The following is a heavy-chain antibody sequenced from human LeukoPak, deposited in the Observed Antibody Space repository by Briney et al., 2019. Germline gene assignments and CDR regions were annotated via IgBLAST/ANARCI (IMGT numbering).Heavy chain of an antibody. D-gene: IGHD2-15*01. J-gene: IGHJ4*02. CDR3: ARGGGYCSGGSCYKGFDY. CDR2: VNLKSGYT. CDR1: GYTFTRFD. V-gene: IGHV1-8*03. Sequence: GASVKVSCKASGYTFTRFDINWVRQATGQGLEWMGWVNLKSGYTGYAQKFQGRVTITRDTSINTAYMELSSLRSEDTAVYYCARGGGYCSGGSCYKGFDYWGQGTLVTVSS.